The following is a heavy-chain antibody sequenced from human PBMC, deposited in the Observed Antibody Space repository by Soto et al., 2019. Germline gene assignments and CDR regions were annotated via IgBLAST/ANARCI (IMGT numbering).Heavy chain of an antibody. D-gene: IGHD6-13*01. CDR2: ISGSGGST. V-gene: IGHV3-23*01. J-gene: IGHJ4*02. CDR3: AKWGSSSRYPPNFDY. Sequence: GGSLRLSCAASGFTFSSYAMNWVSQDPGKGLEWVSAISGSGGSTYYADSVKGRFTISRDNSKNTLYLQMNSLRAEDTAVYYCAKWGSSSRYPPNFDYWGQGTLVSVSS. CDR1: GFTFSSYA.